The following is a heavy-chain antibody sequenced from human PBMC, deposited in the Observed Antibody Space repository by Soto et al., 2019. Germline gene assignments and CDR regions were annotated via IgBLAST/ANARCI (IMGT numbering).Heavy chain of an antibody. Sequence: QVQLQESGPGLVKPSDTLSLTCAVSGYSISSSNWWGWIRQPPGKGLEWIGYIYYSGTTYYNPSLKSRATMSVHTSKTQFSLKLTSVTAVDTAVYYCARREIQGPIDYWGQGTLVTVSS. CDR1: GYSISSSNW. V-gene: IGHV4-28*01. D-gene: IGHD1-26*01. CDR3: ARREIQGPIDY. CDR2: IYYSGTT. J-gene: IGHJ4*02.